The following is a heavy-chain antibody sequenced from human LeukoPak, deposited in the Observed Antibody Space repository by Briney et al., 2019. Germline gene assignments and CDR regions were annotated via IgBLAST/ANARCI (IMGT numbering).Heavy chain of an antibody. CDR2: IIPILGIA. CDR3: ARYGLLVRGTNWFDP. CDR1: GGTFSSYA. J-gene: IGHJ5*02. D-gene: IGHD3-10*01. Sequence: ASVKVSCKASGGTFSSYAISWVRQAPGQGLEWMGRIIPILGIANYAQKFQGRVTITADKSTSTAYMELSSLRSEDTAVYYCARYGLLVRGTNWFDPWGQGTLVTVSS. V-gene: IGHV1-69*04.